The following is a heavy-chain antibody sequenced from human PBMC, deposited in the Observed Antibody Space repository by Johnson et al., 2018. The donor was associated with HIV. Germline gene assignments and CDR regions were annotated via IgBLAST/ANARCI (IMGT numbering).Heavy chain of an antibody. Sequence: QMQLVESVGGVVRPGGSLRLSCAASGFTFDDYGMSWVRQAQGKGLEWVTVITFAGVKKYYADSVKDRFTISRDNSKGTLYLQMDGRRPEATAVYYCAKDVGTYWPNAFDIWGQGTMVTVSS. D-gene: IGHD2-8*02. CDR1: GFTFDDYG. CDR2: ITFAGVKK. V-gene: IGHV3-30*18. J-gene: IGHJ3*02. CDR3: AKDVGTYWPNAFDI.